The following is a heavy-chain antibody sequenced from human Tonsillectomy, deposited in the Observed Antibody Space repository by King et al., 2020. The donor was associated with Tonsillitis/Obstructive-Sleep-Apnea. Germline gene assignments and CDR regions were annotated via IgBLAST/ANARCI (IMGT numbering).Heavy chain of an antibody. V-gene: IGHV1-18*01. D-gene: IGHD3-3*01. J-gene: IGHJ4*02. CDR1: GYTFTSYG. CDR2: ISAYNGNT. Sequence: HVQLVQSGAEVKKPGASVKVSCKASGYTFTSYGISWVRQAPGQGLEWMGWISAYNGNTNYAQKLQGRVTMTTDTSTSTAYMELRRLRSDDTALYYCARGGYDFWSGYPVWFDYWGQGTLVTVSS. CDR3: ARGGYDFWSGYPVWFDY.